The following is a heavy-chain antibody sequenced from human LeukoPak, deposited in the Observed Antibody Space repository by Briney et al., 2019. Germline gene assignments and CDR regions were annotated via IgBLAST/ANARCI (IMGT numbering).Heavy chain of an antibody. J-gene: IGHJ4*02. D-gene: IGHD6-13*01. CDR3: AKEARGAAAGTVDY. CDR2: IRQDGGET. Sequence: PGGSLRLSCEASGLTFSRDWMGWVRQAPGKGLEWVANIRQDGGETYYGDSVKGRFIISRDNAKNSLYLQMNSLRAEDTALYYCAKEARGAAAGTVDYWGQGTLVTVSS. CDR1: GLTFSRDW. V-gene: IGHV3-7*03.